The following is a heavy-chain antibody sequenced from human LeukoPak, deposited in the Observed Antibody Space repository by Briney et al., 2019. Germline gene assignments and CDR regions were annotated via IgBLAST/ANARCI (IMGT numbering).Heavy chain of an antibody. Sequence: GGSLRLSCAASGFTFSNYRMNWVRQAPGKGLEWLSYISSSTRTIYYADSVKGRFTISRDNAKNSLYLQMNSLRAEDTALYYCASGGYYYDSSGSKSFDYWGQGTLVTVSS. CDR2: ISSSTRTI. J-gene: IGHJ4*02. D-gene: IGHD3-22*01. CDR3: ASGGYYYDSSGSKSFDY. V-gene: IGHV3-48*04. CDR1: GFTFSNYR.